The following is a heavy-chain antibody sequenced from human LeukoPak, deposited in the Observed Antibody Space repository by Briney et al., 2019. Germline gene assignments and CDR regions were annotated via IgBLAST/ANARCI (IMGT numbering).Heavy chain of an antibody. CDR2: SYYSEST. J-gene: IGHJ4*02. V-gene: IGHV4-30-4*01. D-gene: IGHD2-21*02. CDR1: GGSISSGDYY. CDR3: ARDRGGDTLHFDY. Sequence: SQTLPLTCTVSGGSISSGDYYWNWIRQPPETGLEGIGYSYYSESTYYNPSLKSRVTLSVDTSKNQFSRKLRSVTAADTAVYYCARDRGGDTLHFDYWGQGTLVTVSS.